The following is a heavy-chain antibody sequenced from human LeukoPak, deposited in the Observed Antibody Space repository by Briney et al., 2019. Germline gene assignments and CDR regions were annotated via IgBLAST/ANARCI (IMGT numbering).Heavy chain of an antibody. CDR1: GFTFSSYW. J-gene: IGHJ1*01. CDR3: ATYSTRNAREFQS. D-gene: IGHD4-11*01. CDR2: IKQDGSEK. Sequence: GGSLRLSCAASGFTFSSYWMSWVRQAPGKGLEWVANIKQDGSEKYYVDSVKGRFTISRDNAKMSLYLQMNSLRVEDTAVYYCATYSTRNAREFQSWGQGTLVTVSS. V-gene: IGHV3-7*01.